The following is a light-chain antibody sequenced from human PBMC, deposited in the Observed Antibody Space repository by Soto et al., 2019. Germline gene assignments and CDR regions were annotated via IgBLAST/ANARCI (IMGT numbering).Light chain of an antibody. Sequence: EIVLTQSPATLSLSPRERATLSCRASQSVSNFLAWYQQKPGQAPRLLIYDASTRATGIPARFSGSGSGTDFALTISSLEPEDFAVYYCQQRRTWPPLTFGGGTKVEIK. CDR1: QSVSNF. V-gene: IGKV3-11*01. CDR3: QQRRTWPPLT. J-gene: IGKJ4*01. CDR2: DAS.